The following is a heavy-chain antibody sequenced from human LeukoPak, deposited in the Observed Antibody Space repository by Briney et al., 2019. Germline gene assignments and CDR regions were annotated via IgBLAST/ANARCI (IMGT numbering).Heavy chain of an antibody. D-gene: IGHD3-10*01. V-gene: IGHV4-39*01. J-gene: IGHJ5*02. Sequence: SETLSLTCTVSGGSISSSSYYWGWIRQPPGKGLVWIGSIYYSGSTYYNPSLKSRVTISVDASKNQFSLKLSSVTAADTAVYYCARHPVWFGELAGWFDPWGQGTLVTVSS. CDR2: IYYSGST. CDR1: GGSISSSSYY. CDR3: ARHPVWFGELAGWFDP.